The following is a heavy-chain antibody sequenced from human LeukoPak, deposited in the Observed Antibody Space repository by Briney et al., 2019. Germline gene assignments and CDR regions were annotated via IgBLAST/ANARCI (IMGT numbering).Heavy chain of an antibody. CDR2: ISYDGSNK. J-gene: IGHJ1*01. D-gene: IGHD3-22*01. Sequence: GGSLRLSCADSGLTFSSSAMHWVRKDTGKGLEWVAVISYDGSNKYYADSVKGRFTISRDNSKNTLYLQMNSLRAEDTAVYYCARDRAWYYYDSSRYLIYWGQGPLVTVSS. V-gene: IGHV3-30*04. CDR1: GLTFSSSA. CDR3: ARDRAWYYYDSSRYLIY.